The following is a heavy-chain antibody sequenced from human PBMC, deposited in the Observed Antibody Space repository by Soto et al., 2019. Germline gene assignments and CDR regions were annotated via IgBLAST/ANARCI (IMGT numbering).Heavy chain of an antibody. CDR3: AKAGFWSGYYSLVDY. CDR1: GFTFDDYA. D-gene: IGHD3-3*01. V-gene: IGHV3-9*01. Sequence: EVQLVESGGGLVQPGRSLRLSCAASGFTFDDYAMHWVRQAPGKGLEWVSGISWNSCSIGYADSVKGRFTISRDNAKNSLYLQMNSLRAEDTALYYCAKAGFWSGYYSLVDYWGQGTLVTVSS. CDR2: ISWNSCSI. J-gene: IGHJ4*02.